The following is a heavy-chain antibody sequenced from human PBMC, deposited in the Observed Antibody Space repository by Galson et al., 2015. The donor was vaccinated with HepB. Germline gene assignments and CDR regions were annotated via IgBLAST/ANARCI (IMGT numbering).Heavy chain of an antibody. J-gene: IGHJ4*02. D-gene: IGHD3-10*01. Sequence: SVKVSCKASGYTFTGYGISWVRQAPGQGLEWMGWISAYNGNTNYAQKLQGRVTMTTDTSTSTAYMELRSLRSDDTAVYYCARDGGWGSGSYYNVPRDYWGQGTLVTVSP. V-gene: IGHV1-18*04. CDR2: ISAYNGNT. CDR1: GYTFTGYG. CDR3: ARDGGWGSGSYYNVPRDY.